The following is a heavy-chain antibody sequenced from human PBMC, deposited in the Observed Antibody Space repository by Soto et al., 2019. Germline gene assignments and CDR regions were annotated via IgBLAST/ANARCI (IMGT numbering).Heavy chain of an antibody. CDR2: ISAYNAKA. CDR1: GYTFRNFG. V-gene: IGHV1-18*01. CDR3: ARENSYFDY. J-gene: IGHJ4*02. Sequence: QIQLLQSGAEVKKPGASVKVTCKASGYTFRNFGISWVRQAPGQGLEWMGWISAYNAKANYAQKFHGRLTMTAETSTSTAYMELRSLRSDDTAVYYCARENSYFDYWGQGTLVTVSS.